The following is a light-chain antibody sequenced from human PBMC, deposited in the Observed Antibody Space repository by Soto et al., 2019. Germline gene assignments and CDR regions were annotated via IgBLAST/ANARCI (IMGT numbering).Light chain of an antibody. CDR3: QQSYSTPRIT. CDR2: AAS. V-gene: IGKV1-39*01. J-gene: IGKJ3*01. Sequence: DIQMTQSPSSLSASVGDRVTITCRASQSISSYLNWYQQKPGKAPKLLIYAASSLQSGVPSRFSGSGSGTDFTLTISSLQPEDFATYYCQQSYSTPRITFGPGPKWISN. CDR1: QSISSY.